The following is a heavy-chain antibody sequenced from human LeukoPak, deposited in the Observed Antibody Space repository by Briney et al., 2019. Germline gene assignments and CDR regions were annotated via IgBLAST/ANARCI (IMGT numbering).Heavy chain of an antibody. Sequence: SETLSLTCAVSGYSISSGYSWGWIRQPPGRGLEWIGTIYHSGSTYYSPSLKSRVTISVDTSKNQFSLKLSSVTAADTAVYYCARANYDSRFGKYYFDYWGQGTLVTVSS. CDR1: GYSISSGYS. CDR2: IYHSGST. D-gene: IGHD3-22*01. V-gene: IGHV4-38-2*01. CDR3: ARANYDSRFGKYYFDY. J-gene: IGHJ4*02.